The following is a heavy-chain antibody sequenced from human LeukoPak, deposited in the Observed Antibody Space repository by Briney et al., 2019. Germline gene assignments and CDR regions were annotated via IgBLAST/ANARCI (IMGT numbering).Heavy chain of an antibody. J-gene: IGHJ6*02. CDR2: IYHSGTT. CDR1: GDSFSSNYW. Sequence: PSETLSLTCAVSGDSFSSNYWWNWVRQSPGKGLEWIGEIYHSGTTNYNPSLKSRVSISLDKSKNQLSLKVNSVTAADTAVYYCARDRGGLTYGKDIWGQETTVTVSS. D-gene: IGHD2-15*01. CDR3: ARDRGGLTYGKDI. V-gene: IGHV4-4*02.